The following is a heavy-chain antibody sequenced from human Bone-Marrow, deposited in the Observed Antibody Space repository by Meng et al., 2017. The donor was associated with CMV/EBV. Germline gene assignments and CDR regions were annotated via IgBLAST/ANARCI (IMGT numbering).Heavy chain of an antibody. CDR3: ARVIATVTTNDAFDI. V-gene: IGHV1-46*01. Sequence: ASVKVSCKASGYTFTSYYMHWVRQAPGQGLEWMGIINPSGGSTSYAQKFQGRVTMTRDTSTSTVYMELSSLRSEDTAVYYCARVIATVTTNDAFDIWGRGTLVTVSS. J-gene: IGHJ2*01. CDR2: INPSGGST. CDR1: GYTFTSYY. D-gene: IGHD4-17*01.